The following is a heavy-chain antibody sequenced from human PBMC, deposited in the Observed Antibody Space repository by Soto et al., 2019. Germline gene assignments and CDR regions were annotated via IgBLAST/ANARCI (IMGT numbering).Heavy chain of an antibody. J-gene: IGHJ5*02. V-gene: IGHV4-30-2*01. CDR3: ARTPTP. D-gene: IGHD1-26*01. CDR2: MYHSGST. CDR1: GGSISSGGYS. Sequence: QLQLQESGSGLVKPSQTLSLTCAVSGGSISSGGYSWSRIRQPPGKVLEWIGYMYHSGSTYYDPSLKTRVTRSVDSSKNQFSLKLGFVTAAGTAVYYCARTPTPWGRGTLVTVSS.